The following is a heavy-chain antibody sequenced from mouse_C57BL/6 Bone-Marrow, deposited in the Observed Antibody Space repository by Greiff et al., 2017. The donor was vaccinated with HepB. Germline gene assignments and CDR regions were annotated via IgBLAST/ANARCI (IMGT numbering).Heavy chain of an antibody. Sequence: EVKLQESGPGLVKPSQSLSLTCSVTGYSITSGYYWNWIRQFPGNKLEWMGYISYDGSNNYNPSLKNRISITRDTSKNQFFLKLNSVTTEDTATYYCARMHYGSSYNYWGQGTTLTVSS. D-gene: IGHD1-1*01. CDR2: ISYDGSN. V-gene: IGHV3-6*01. J-gene: IGHJ2*01. CDR1: GYSITSGYY. CDR3: ARMHYGSSYNY.